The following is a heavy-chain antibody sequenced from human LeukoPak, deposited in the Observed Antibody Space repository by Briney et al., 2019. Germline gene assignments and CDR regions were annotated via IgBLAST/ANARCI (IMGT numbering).Heavy chain of an antibody. D-gene: IGHD6-13*01. CDR3: VRPPPGYSSSWFYFHS. CDR1: GLTFSSHA. CDR2: ISGSGSST. J-gene: IGHJ4*02. V-gene: IGHV3-23*01. Sequence: GGSLRLSCAASGLTFSSHAMSWVRQAPGKGLEWVSGISGSGSSTFYADSVKGRFTISRDSSKNTLYLQMSSLRVEDTAMYYCVRPPPGYSSSWFYFHSWGQGTLVTVSS.